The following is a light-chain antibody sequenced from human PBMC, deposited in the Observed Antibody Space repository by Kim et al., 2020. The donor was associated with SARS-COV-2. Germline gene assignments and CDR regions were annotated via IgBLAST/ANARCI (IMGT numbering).Light chain of an antibody. CDR1: SLRSYY. J-gene: IGLJ2*01. V-gene: IGLV3-19*01. CDR2: GKN. Sequence: ALGQTGSITCQGDSLRSYYASWYQQKPGQAPVLVIYGKNNRPSGIPDRFSGSSSGNTASLTITGAQAEDEADYYCNSRDSSGNHVVFGGGTQLTVL. CDR3: NSRDSSGNHVV.